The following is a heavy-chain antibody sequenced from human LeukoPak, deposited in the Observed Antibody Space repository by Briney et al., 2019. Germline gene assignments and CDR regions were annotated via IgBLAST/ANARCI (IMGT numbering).Heavy chain of an antibody. CDR1: GGSISSYY. D-gene: IGHD6-19*01. CDR3: ARHIPHPSGYSSGWYVDY. CDR2: IYYSGST. Sequence: SETLSLTCTVSGGSISSYYWSWIRQPPGKGLEWIGYIYYSGSTNYNPSLKSRVTISVDTSKNQFSLKLSSVTAADTAVYYCARHIPHPSGYSSGWYVDYWGQGTLVTVSS. J-gene: IGHJ4*02. V-gene: IGHV4-59*08.